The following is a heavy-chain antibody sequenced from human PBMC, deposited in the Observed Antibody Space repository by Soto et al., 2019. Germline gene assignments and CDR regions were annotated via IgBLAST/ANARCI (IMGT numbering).Heavy chain of an antibody. CDR1: GFTVSSNY. J-gene: IGHJ3*02. V-gene: IGHV3-66*01. CDR3: ATERYCSSTSCYLSAFDI. CDR2: IYSGGST. D-gene: IGHD2-2*01. Sequence: GGSLRLSCAASGFTVSSNYMSWVRQAPGKGLEWVSVIYSGGSTYYADSVKGRFTISRDNSKNTLYLQMNSLRAEDTAVYYCATERYCSSTSCYLSAFDIWGQGTMVTVSS.